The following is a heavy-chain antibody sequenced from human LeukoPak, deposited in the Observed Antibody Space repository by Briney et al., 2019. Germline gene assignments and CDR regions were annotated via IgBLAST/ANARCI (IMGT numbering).Heavy chain of an antibody. CDR3: AREVVSTPSYFDS. D-gene: IGHD2-15*01. J-gene: IGHJ4*02. V-gene: IGHV3-23*01. CDR2: ISGSGSST. CDR1: GFTFSNCA. Sequence: GGSLRLSCAASGFTFSNCAMSWVRQAPEKGLEWVSGISGSGSSTYYADSVKGRFTISRDNSKNTLYLLMNSLIPEDTAVYYCAREVVSTPSYFDSWGQGTLVTVSS.